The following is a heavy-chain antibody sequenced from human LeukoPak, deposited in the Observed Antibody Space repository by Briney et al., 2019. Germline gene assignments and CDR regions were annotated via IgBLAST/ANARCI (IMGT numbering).Heavy chain of an antibody. CDR2: IQPDGREQ. CDR1: GFSFSTKW. J-gene: IGHJ5*02. D-gene: IGHD3-16*01. CDR3: ASQSFARFDP. Sequence: GGSLRLSCAASGFSFSTKWMSWVRQAPGKGLELVGNIQPDGREQYPVDSVKGRFTISRDNAGNSVFLQMNSLRVEDTAVYYCASQSFARFDPWGQGTLVTVSS. V-gene: IGHV3-7*01.